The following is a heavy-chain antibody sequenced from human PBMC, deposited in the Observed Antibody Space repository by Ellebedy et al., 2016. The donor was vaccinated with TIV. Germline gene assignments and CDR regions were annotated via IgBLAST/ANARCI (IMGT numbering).Heavy chain of an antibody. J-gene: IGHJ5*02. CDR1: GGSISSYY. V-gene: IGHV4-59*01. CDR3: ARGRDYYDSSGYYYNWFDP. D-gene: IGHD3-22*01. Sequence: SETLSLXXTVSGGSISSYYWSWIRQPPGKGLEWIGYIYYSGSTNYNPSLKSRVTISVDTSKNQFSLKLSSVTAADTAVYYCARGRDYYDSSGYYYNWFDPWGQGTLVTVSS. CDR2: IYYSGST.